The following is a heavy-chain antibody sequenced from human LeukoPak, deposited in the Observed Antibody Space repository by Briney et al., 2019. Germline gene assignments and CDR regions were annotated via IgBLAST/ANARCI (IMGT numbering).Heavy chain of an antibody. Sequence: PGGSLRLSCTVSGFTFSSYSMHWVRQAPGKGLEWVAVIWYDGTNEYYADSVKGRFTISRDNSNNTLYLQVNSLRAEDTAVYYCARAGTSTYGVDVWGQGTTVTVSS. J-gene: IGHJ6*02. CDR3: ARAGTSTYGVDV. CDR2: IWYDGTNE. D-gene: IGHD2-2*01. CDR1: GFTFSSYS. V-gene: IGHV3-33*08.